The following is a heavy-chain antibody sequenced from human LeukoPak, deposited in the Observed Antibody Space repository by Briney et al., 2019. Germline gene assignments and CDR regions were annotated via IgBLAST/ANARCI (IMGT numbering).Heavy chain of an antibody. Sequence: GGSLRLSCAASGLTFSTYGMHWGRQAPGKGLEWVAVISYDGSNKYYADSVKGRFTFSRDNSKNTLYLQMNSLRAEDTAVYYCAKGGTYDSSGFWAPHFDYWGQGTLVTVSS. CDR2: ISYDGSNK. D-gene: IGHD3-22*01. V-gene: IGHV3-30*18. CDR1: GLTFSTYG. CDR3: AKGGTYDSSGFWAPHFDY. J-gene: IGHJ4*02.